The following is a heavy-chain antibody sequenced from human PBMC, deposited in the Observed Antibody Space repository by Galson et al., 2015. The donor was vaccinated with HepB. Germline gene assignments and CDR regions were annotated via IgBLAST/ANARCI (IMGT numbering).Heavy chain of an antibody. V-gene: IGHV3-23*01. CDR2: ISGSDGST. D-gene: IGHD3-16*01. Sequence: SLRLSCAASGFTFATYAVSWVRPAPGKGLEWVSGISGSDGSTYYADSVKGRFTISRDNSKNTLYLQMNSLRAEDTAVYYCAKAGGGARLSNYVDSWGQGTPVTVDS. CDR1: GFTFATYA. J-gene: IGHJ4*02. CDR3: AKAGGGARLSNYVDS.